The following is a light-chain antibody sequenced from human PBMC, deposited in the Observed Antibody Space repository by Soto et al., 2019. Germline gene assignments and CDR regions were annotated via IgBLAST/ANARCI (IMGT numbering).Light chain of an antibody. CDR1: QSISSY. Sequence: DIQMTQSPSSLSASVGDRVTITCRASQSISSYLNWYQQKPGKAPKLLIYAASSSQSGVPSRFSGSGSGTEFTLTISSLQPDDFATYYCQQYNVYWSFGPGTKVDIK. CDR3: QQYNVYWS. V-gene: IGKV1-39*01. J-gene: IGKJ1*01. CDR2: AAS.